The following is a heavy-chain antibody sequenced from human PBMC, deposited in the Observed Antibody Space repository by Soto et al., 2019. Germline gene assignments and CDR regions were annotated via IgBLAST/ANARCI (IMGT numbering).Heavy chain of an antibody. CDR2: INAGNGNT. CDR3: AREGIAARFDP. CDR1: GYTFTSYA. D-gene: IGHD6-13*01. V-gene: IGHV1-3*01. J-gene: IGHJ5*02. Sequence: ASVKVSCKASGYTFTSYAMHWVRQAPGQRLEWMGWINAGNGNTKYSQKFQGRVTITRDTSASTAYMELSSLRSEDTAVYYCAREGIAARFDPWGQGTLVPVSS.